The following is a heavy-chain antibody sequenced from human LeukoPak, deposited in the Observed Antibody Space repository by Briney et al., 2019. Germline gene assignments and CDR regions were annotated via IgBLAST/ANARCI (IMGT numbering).Heavy chain of an antibody. Sequence: GGPLRLSYAAYGSTFSSSAISCVRQAPGKGLEWVSAISGSVDNTYYADSVKGRFTISRDNSRNTLYLPMNSLRAEDAAVYYCAKATYGDYDLEFDYWGQGTMVTVSS. CDR3: AKATYGDYDLEFDY. J-gene: IGHJ4*02. CDR1: GSTFSSSA. V-gene: IGHV3-23*01. D-gene: IGHD4-17*01. CDR2: ISGSVDNT.